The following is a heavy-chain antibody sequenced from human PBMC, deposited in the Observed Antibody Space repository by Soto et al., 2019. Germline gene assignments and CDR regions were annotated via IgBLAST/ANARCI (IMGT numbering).Heavy chain of an antibody. V-gene: IGHV4-39*01. CDR1: GGSISSSSYY. D-gene: IGHD3-9*01. J-gene: IGHJ6*03. CDR2: IYYSGST. CDR3: ARHYDILTGYPYYYYYYMDV. Sequence: SETLSLTCTVSGGSISSSSYYWGWIRQPPGKGLEWIGSIYYSGSTYYNPSLKSRVTISVDTSKNQFSLKLSSVTAADTAVYYCARHYDILTGYPYYYYYYMDVWGKGPTVTVSS.